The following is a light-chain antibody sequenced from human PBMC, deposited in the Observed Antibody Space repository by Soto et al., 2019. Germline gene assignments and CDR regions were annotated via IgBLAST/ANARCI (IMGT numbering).Light chain of an antibody. CDR2: GNS. Sequence: QPVLTQPPSVSGAPGQRVTISCTGSSSNIGAGYDVHWYQQLPGTAPKLLIYGNSNRPSGVPDRFSGSMSGTSASLAITGLQAEDEADYYCQSYDSSLSGYVVFGGGTKLTVL. CDR1: SSNIGAGYD. CDR3: QSYDSSLSGYVV. V-gene: IGLV1-40*01. J-gene: IGLJ2*01.